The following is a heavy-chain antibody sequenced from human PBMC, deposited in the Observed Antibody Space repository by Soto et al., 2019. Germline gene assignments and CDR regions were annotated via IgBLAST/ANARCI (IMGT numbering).Heavy chain of an antibody. CDR1: GDSISGFH. V-gene: IGHV4-59*01. Sequence: QVQLQESGPGLVKPSETLSLTCTVSGDSISGFHWSWIRQPPGKGLEWIGYINHAGSTYYSPSLQSRVTISLDSSKNQFSLILTSVIAADTAVYFCATFRRNYFDNWGQGTLVTVSS. J-gene: IGHJ4*02. CDR3: ATFRRNYFDN. CDR2: INHAGST. D-gene: IGHD3-16*01.